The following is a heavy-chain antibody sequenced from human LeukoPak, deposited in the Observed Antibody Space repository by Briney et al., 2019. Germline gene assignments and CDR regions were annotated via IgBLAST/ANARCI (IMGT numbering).Heavy chain of an antibody. CDR1: GGSISSYY. CDR2: IYYSGST. V-gene: IGHV4-59*01. J-gene: IGHJ5*02. Sequence: SETLSLTCTVSGGSISSYYWSWIRQPPGKGLEWIGYIYYSGSTNYNPSLKSRVTISVDTSKNQFSLKLSSVTAADTTVYYCARVLSHQPLGQQFDPWGQGTLVTVSS. D-gene: IGHD2-2*01. CDR3: ARVLSHQPLGQQFDP.